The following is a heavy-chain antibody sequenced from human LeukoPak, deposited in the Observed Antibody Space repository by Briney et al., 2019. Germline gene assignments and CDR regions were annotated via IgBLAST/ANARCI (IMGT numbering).Heavy chain of an antibody. J-gene: IGHJ4*02. Sequence: KPGGSLRLSCAASRFTFSTYGMHWVRQAPGKGLEWVAVISYDGSYESYADSVKGRFTISRDNSKNTLYLQMNSLRVEDTAVYYCAKGGPPTGASPRPWDFNYWGQGALVTVSS. CDR1: RFTFSTYG. V-gene: IGHV3-30*18. CDR2: ISYDGSYE. D-gene: IGHD1-26*01. CDR3: AKGGPPTGASPRPWDFNY.